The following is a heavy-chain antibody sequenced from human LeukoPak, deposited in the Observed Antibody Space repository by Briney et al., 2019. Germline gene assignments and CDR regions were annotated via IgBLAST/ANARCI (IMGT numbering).Heavy chain of an antibody. Sequence: GGSLRLSCAASGFTFDDYAMHWVRQAPGKGLEWVSGISWNSGSIGYADSVKGRFTISRDNAKNSLYLQMNSLRAEDTALYYCAKSGGATRRPYYFDYWGQGTLVTVSS. D-gene: IGHD1-26*01. J-gene: IGHJ4*02. CDR1: GFTFDDYA. V-gene: IGHV3-9*01. CDR3: AKSGGATRRPYYFDY. CDR2: ISWNSGSI.